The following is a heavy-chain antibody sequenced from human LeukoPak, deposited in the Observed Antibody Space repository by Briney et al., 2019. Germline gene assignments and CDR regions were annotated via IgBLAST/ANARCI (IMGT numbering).Heavy chain of an antibody. CDR3: ARSWELDI. J-gene: IGHJ3*02. V-gene: IGHV3-48*01. CDR1: GFFFSSSG. Sequence: GGSLRLSCAASGFFFSSSGMSWVRQAPGKGLEWVSYISSRSSTIYYADSVKGRFTISRDNAKNSLYLQMNSLRAEDTAVYYCARSWELDIWGQGTMVTVSS. CDR2: ISSRSSTI. D-gene: IGHD1-26*01.